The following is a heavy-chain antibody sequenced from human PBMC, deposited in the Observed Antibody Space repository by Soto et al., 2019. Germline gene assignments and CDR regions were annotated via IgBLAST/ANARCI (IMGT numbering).Heavy chain of an antibody. CDR2: VIPRSGTT. V-gene: IGHV1-69*01. D-gene: IGHD2-2*01. CDR3: ARARIVAVSGRTGGYYYYAMDL. CDR1: GGTFTSYS. J-gene: IGHJ6*02. Sequence: QVQLEQSGAEVKRPGSSVKVSCRASGGTFTSYSINWVRRAPGQGPEWMGAVIPRSGTTTYAQRFEGRVTVTADASTSTVFMEMSGLRSEDTAVYFCARARIVAVSGRTGGYYYYAMDLWGQGTAVIVSS.